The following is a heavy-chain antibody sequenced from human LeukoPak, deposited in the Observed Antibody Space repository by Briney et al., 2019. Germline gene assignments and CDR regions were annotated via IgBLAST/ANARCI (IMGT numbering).Heavy chain of an antibody. CDR3: ARSAVGTSCCTAVDY. CDR2: ISTSGDRT. CDR1: GFTFSTDA. D-gene: IGHD1-26*01. J-gene: IGHJ4*02. Sequence: GGSLRLSCAASGFTFSTDAMTWVRQAPGEGLEWGSGISTSGDRTYYADSGKGRFTISRDNSKNTLYLQMTSLRAEDTAEYYCARSAVGTSCCTAVDYWGQGTMVTVSS. V-gene: IGHV3-23*01.